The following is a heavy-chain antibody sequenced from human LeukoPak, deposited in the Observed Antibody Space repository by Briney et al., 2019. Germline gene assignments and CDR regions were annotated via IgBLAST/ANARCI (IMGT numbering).Heavy chain of an antibody. CDR2: INHSGST. CDR3: AGSSIAAAWDWFDP. D-gene: IGHD6-6*01. V-gene: IGHV4-34*01. Sequence: PSETLSLTCAVYGGSFSGYYWSWIRQPPGKGLEWIGEINHSGSTNYNPSLKSRVTISVDTSKNQFSLKLSSVTAADTAVYYCAGSSIAAAWDWFDPWGQGTLVTVSS. J-gene: IGHJ5*02. CDR1: GGSFSGYY.